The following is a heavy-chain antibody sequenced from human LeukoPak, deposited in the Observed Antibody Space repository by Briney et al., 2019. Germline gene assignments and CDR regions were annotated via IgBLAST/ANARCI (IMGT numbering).Heavy chain of an antibody. Sequence: ASVKVSCKASGYTFTSYGINWVRQATGQGLEWMGWMDPNSGNTGYAQKFQGRVTMTRNTSISTAYMELSSLRSEDTAVYYCAIYGDYPEAFDIWGQGTMVTVSS. CDR3: AIYGDYPEAFDI. J-gene: IGHJ3*02. CDR2: MDPNSGNT. CDR1: GYTFTSYG. V-gene: IGHV1-8*01. D-gene: IGHD4-17*01.